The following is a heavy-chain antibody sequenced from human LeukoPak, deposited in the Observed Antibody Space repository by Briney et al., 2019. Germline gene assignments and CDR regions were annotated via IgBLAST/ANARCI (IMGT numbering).Heavy chain of an antibody. CDR1: GFSLSTSGVG. D-gene: IGHD3-3*01. CDR3: AHTPTGITIFGVVGWFDP. CDR2: IYWNDDK. V-gene: IGHV2-5*01. J-gene: IGHJ5*02. Sequence: SGPTLVNPTQTLTLTCTFSGFSLSTSGVGVGWIRQPPGKALEWLALIYWNDDKRYSPSLKSRLTITKDTSKNQVVLTMTNMDPVDTATYYCAHTPTGITIFGVVGWFDPWGQGTLVTVSS.